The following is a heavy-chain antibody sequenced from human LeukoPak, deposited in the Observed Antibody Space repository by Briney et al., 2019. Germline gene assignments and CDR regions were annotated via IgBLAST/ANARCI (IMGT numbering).Heavy chain of an antibody. V-gene: IGHV3-66*04. D-gene: IGHD3-10*01. J-gene: IGHJ4*02. CDR3: ARPLWGNYYGSGSPPLDY. CDR2: IYSGGST. Sequence: GGSLRLSCAASGFTVSSNYMSWVRQAPGKGLEWVSVIYSGGSTYYADSVKGRFTISRDNSKNTLYLQMNSLRAEDTAVYYCARPLWGNYYGSGSPPLDYWGQGTLVTVSS. CDR1: GFTVSSNY.